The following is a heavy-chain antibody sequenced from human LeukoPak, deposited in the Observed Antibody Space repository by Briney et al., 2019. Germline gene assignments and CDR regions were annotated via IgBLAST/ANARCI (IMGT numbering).Heavy chain of an antibody. Sequence: GGSLRLSCAASGFTFVNHGMNGVRQAPGKGLEWISFISSSSSTIYYADSVKGRFTISRDNAKNSLYLQMNSLRDEDTGVYYCARTNVLDYWGQGTVVTVSS. CDR2: ISSSSSTI. CDR1: GFTFVNHG. J-gene: IGHJ4*02. D-gene: IGHD6-6*01. CDR3: ARTNVLDY. V-gene: IGHV3-48*02.